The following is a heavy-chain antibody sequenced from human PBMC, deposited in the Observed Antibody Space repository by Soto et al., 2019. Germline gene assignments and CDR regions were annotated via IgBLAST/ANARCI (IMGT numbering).Heavy chain of an antibody. CDR2: ISGRGGST. CDR3: AKDRGTYSSSFWFDY. D-gene: IGHD6-6*01. V-gene: IGHV3-23*01. CDR1: GFTFSSYA. J-gene: IGHJ5*01. Sequence: GGSLRLSSAASGFTFSSYAMSWVRQAPGKGLEWVTAISGRGGSTYYADPVKGRFTISRDNSKNTLYLQMNSLRAEDAAVYYCAKDRGTYSSSFWFDYWGQGTLVTVSS.